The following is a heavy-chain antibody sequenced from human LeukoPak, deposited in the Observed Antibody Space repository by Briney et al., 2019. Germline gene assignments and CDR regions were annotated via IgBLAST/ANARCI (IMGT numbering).Heavy chain of an antibody. CDR3: AKDPNGDYFGAFDS. J-gene: IGHJ3*02. CDR2: IRGSGGNT. V-gene: IGHV3-23*01. D-gene: IGHD4-17*01. Sequence: GSLRLSCAASGFTFSTYAMTWVRQAPGKGREWVSAIRGSGGNTLYADSVKGRFTISRDNSKNTLYLQMNSLRAEDTAVYYCAKDPNGDYFGAFDSWGQGTMVTVSS. CDR1: GFTFSTYA.